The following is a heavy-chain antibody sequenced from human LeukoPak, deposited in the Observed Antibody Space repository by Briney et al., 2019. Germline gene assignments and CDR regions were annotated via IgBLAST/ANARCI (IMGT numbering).Heavy chain of an antibody. CDR3: ARDLKVLWFGELSYYCYMDV. V-gene: IGHV1-2*02. J-gene: IGHJ6*03. CDR2: INPNSGGT. Sequence: GASVKVSCKASGYTFTGYYMHWVRQAPGQGLEWMGWINPNSGGTNYAQKFQGRVTMTRDTSISTAYMELSRLRSDDTAVYYCARDLKVLWFGELSYYCYMDVWGKGTTVTISS. CDR1: GYTFTGYY. D-gene: IGHD3-10*01.